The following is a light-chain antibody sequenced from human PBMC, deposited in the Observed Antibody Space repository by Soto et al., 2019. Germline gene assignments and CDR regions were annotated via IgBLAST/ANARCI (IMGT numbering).Light chain of an antibody. V-gene: IGKV3-20*01. Sequence: EIVLTQSPGTLSLSPGERATLSCRASQSVNTYYLAWYQQEPGQAPRLLVYSASSRATGIPDRFSGSGSGTDFTLTISRLEPEDFVVYYWQYYGSSPWTFGQGTKVDIK. J-gene: IGKJ1*01. CDR1: QSVNTYY. CDR2: SAS. CDR3: QYYGSSPWT.